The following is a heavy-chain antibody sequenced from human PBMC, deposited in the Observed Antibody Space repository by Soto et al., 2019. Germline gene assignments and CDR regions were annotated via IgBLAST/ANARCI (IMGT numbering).Heavy chain of an antibody. CDR1: GGSFSGYY. D-gene: IGHD5-18*01. CDR3: ASGYSYDAFDI. CDR2: INHSGST. J-gene: IGHJ3*02. V-gene: IGHV4-34*01. Sequence: PSETLSLTCAVYGGSFSGYYWSWIRQPPGKGLEWIGEINHSGSTNYNPSLKSRVTISVDTSKNQFSLKLSSVTAADTAVYYCASGYSYDAFDIWGQGTMVTVSS.